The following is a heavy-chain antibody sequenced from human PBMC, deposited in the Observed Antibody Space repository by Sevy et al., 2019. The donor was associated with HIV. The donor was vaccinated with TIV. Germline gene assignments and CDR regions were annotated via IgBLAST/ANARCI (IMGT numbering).Heavy chain of an antibody. CDR3: ARDGGYSIKWYPLY. CDR1: GFTFSSHA. V-gene: IGHV3-30-3*01. Sequence: GESLKISCAASGFTFSSHAMHWVRQAPGKGLEWVAVISYEGTETFYAVSVEGRFTISRDNSKNMLSLQINSLRPEDTAVYFCARDGGYSIKWYPLYWGHGTLVTVSS. J-gene: IGHJ4*01. CDR2: ISYEGTET. D-gene: IGHD6-13*01.